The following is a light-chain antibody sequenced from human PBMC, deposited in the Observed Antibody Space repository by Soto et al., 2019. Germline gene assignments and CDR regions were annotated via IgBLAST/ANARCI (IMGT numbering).Light chain of an antibody. CDR1: QSVSTC. V-gene: IGKV1-5*03. J-gene: IGKJ2*01. CDR3: QQYDTYDSYT. CDR2: KAS. Sequence: DIQMTQSPSTLSASIGDRVTITCRASQSVSTCLAWYEQKPGKAPKLLIYKASSLESGVPSRFSGSGSGTEFTLTISTLQHDDFATYHCQQYDTYDSYTFGKGTKLEIK.